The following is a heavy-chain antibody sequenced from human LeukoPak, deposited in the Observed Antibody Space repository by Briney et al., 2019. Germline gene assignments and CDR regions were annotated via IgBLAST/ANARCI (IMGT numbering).Heavy chain of an antibody. CDR1: GFTFEDYA. J-gene: IGHJ4*02. Sequence: PGGSLRLSCEVSGFTFEDYAMHWVRQAPGKGLEWVSGITWNSGRIGYADSVKGRFIISRDNAKNSPYLQMNSLRAEDTAFYYCAKVNYYDSSGYLGSIDYWGQGTLVTVSS. V-gene: IGHV3-9*01. D-gene: IGHD3-22*01. CDR2: ITWNSGRI. CDR3: AKVNYYDSSGYLGSIDY.